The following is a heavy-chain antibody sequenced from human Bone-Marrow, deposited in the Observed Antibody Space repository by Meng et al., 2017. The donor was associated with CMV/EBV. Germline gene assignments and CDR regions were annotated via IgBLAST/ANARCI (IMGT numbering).Heavy chain of an antibody. Sequence: SEPLSLTCTVSGGSISSSSYYWGWIRQPPGKGLEWIGSIYYSGSTYYNPSLKSRVTISVDTSKNQFSLKLSFVTAADTAVYYCARDSYDSSGWYVWGFDYWGQGTLVTVSS. CDR2: IYYSGST. J-gene: IGHJ4*02. V-gene: IGHV4-39*07. CDR1: GGSISSSSYY. CDR3: ARDSYDSSGWYVWGFDY. D-gene: IGHD6-19*01.